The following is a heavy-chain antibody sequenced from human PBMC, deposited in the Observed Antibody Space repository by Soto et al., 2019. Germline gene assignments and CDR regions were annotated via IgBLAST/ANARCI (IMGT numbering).Heavy chain of an antibody. D-gene: IGHD1-1*01. V-gene: IGHV3-74*01. CDR2: VNSDGSST. CDR3: ARGWKGGMDV. J-gene: IGHJ6*02. Sequence: EVQLVESGGGSVQPGGSLRLSCAASGFTFSSYWMHWVRQAPGKGLVWVSRVNSDGSSTNYADSVKGRFTISRDNAKNTLYLQMNSLGAEDTAVYYCARGWKGGMDVWGQGTTVTVSS. CDR1: GFTFSSYW.